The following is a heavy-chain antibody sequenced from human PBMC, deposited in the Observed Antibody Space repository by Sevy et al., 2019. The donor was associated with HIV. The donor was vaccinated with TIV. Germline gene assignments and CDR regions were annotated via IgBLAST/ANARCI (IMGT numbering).Heavy chain of an antibody. CDR3: ARDHRDHPTLPGPKRYFPYYYAMDV. CDR2: IIPLFGAT. CDR1: EGTFSNYA. J-gene: IGHJ6*02. D-gene: IGHD3-9*01. Sequence: ASVKVSCKAPEGTFSNYAISWVRQAPGQGLEWMGGIIPLFGATNYAQKFQGRVTITAEESTSTAYMELSSLRSEDTAVYYCARDHRDHPTLPGPKRYFPYYYAMDVWGQGTTVTVSS. V-gene: IGHV1-69*13.